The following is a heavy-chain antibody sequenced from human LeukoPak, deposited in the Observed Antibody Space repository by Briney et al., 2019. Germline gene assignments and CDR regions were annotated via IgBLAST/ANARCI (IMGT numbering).Heavy chain of an antibody. CDR1: SGSFSGYY. Sequence: SETLSLTCAVYSGSFSGYYWSWIRQPPGKGLEWIGEINHSGSTNYNPSLKSRVTISVDTSKNQFSLKLSSVTAADTAVYYCARGARRYCSSTSCYPQYSLAARHYYYYGMDVWGQGTTVTVSS. J-gene: IGHJ6*02. V-gene: IGHV4-34*01. D-gene: IGHD2-2*01. CDR2: INHSGST. CDR3: ARGARRYCSSTSCYPQYSLAARHYYYYGMDV.